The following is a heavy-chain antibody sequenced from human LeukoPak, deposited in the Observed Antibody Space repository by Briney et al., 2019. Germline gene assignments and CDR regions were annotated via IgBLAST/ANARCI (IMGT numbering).Heavy chain of an antibody. Sequence: GASVKVSCKASGYAFTSYYMHWMRQAPGQGLEWMGIINPSGGSTSYAQRFQGRVTMTRDTSTSTVYMELSSLRSEDTAVYYCARSALELFTYYFAYWGQRTLVTVSS. CDR3: ARSALELFTYYFAY. CDR1: GYAFTSYY. J-gene: IGHJ4*02. CDR2: INPSGGST. D-gene: IGHD3-3*01. V-gene: IGHV1-46*01.